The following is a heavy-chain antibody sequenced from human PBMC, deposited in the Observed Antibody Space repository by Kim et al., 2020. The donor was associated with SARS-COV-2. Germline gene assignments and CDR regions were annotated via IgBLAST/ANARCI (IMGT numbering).Heavy chain of an antibody. J-gene: IGHJ5*02. Sequence: GGSLRLSCAASGFTFSSYAMSWVRQAPGKGLEWVSAISGSGGSTYYADSVKGRFTISRDNSKNTLYLQMNSLRAEDTAVYYCAKGGVVVPAAIGGFDPWGQGTLVTVSS. V-gene: IGHV3-23*01. CDR3: AKGGVVVPAAIGGFDP. CDR2: ISGSGGST. D-gene: IGHD2-2*02. CDR1: GFTFSSYA.